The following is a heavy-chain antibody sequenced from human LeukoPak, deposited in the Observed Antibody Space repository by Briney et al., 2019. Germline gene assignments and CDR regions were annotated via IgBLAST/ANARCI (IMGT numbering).Heavy chain of an antibody. CDR1: GSSISSYY. CDR3: ARDHDILTGYPRYYMDV. CDR2: IYTSGST. J-gene: IGHJ6*03. V-gene: IGHV4-4*07. D-gene: IGHD3-9*01. Sequence: SETLSLTCTVCGSSISSYYWSWIRQPAGKGLEWIGRIYTSGSTNYNPSLKSRVTMSVDTSKNQFSLKLSSVTAADTAVYYCARDHDILTGYPRYYMDVWGKGTTVTISS.